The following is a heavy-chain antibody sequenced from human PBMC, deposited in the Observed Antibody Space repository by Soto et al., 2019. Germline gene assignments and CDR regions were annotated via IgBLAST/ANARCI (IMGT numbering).Heavy chain of an antibody. CDR3: ARGARHLLVWFGELYRDPYGMDV. Sequence: QVQLEQSGAEVKKPGASVKVSCKASGYTFTSYGISWVRQAPGQGLEWMGWISAYNGNTNYAQKLQGRVTMTTDTSTSTAYMELRSLRSDDTAVYYCARGARHLLVWFGELYRDPYGMDVWGQGTTVTVSS. CDR2: ISAYNGNT. CDR1: GYTFTSYG. D-gene: IGHD3-10*01. J-gene: IGHJ6*02. V-gene: IGHV1-18*01.